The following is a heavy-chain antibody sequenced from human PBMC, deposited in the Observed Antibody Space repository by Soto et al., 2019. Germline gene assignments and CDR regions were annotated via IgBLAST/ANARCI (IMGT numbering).Heavy chain of an antibody. CDR3: VRDRAADWYLDL. V-gene: IGHV1-3*04. CDR2: INTDSGTT. D-gene: IGHD6-25*01. J-gene: IGHJ2*01. Sequence: QVQVVQSGAEVKKPGASVRLSCKTSGYSFTSCALHWVRQAPGQGFEWMGGINTDSGTTKYSQKFQGRVTIIRDASASTAYMELRSLSSEDTTIYYCVRDRAADWYLDLWGRGTLVTVSS. CDR1: GYSFTSCA.